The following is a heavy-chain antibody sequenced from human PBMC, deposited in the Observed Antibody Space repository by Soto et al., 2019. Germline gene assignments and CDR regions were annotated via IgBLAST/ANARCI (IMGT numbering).Heavy chain of an antibody. V-gene: IGHV1-2*02. D-gene: IGHD4-17*01. J-gene: IGHJ4*02. CDR3: ARALGTVTPTVDY. Sequence: QVQLVQSGAEVKKPGASVKVSCKASGYTFTGYYMHWVRQAPGQGLEWMGWINPNSGGTNDAQKFHGRVTMTRDTSISTAYMEPSRLRSDDTAVYYCARALGTVTPTVDYWGQGTLVTVSS. CDR2: INPNSGGT. CDR1: GYTFTGYY.